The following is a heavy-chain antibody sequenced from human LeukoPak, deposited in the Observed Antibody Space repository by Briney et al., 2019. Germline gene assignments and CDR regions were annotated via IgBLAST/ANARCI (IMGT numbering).Heavy chain of an antibody. CDR3: ARERYDSSGSDY. V-gene: IGHV4-4*07. CDR2: IYSSGST. J-gene: IGHJ4*02. D-gene: IGHD3-22*01. CDR1: GGSISNNY. Sequence: PSGTLSLTCTVSGGSISNNYWSWIRQPAGKGLEWIGRIYSSGSTTYNPSLKSRVTISVDTSKNQFSLKLSSVTAADTAVYYCARERYDSSGSDYWGQGTLVTVSS.